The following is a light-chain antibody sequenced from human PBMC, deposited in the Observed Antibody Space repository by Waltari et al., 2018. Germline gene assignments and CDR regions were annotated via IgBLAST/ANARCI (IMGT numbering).Light chain of an antibody. Sequence: AIRMTQSPSSLSASTGDRVTITCRASQGIRRYFAWYQQKPGKAPKLLIYAASTLQSGVPSRFSGSGSGTDFTLTISCLQSEDFATYYCQQYYSYPLTFCPGTKVDIK. J-gene: IGKJ3*01. V-gene: IGKV1-8*01. CDR3: QQYYSYPLT. CDR1: QGIRRY. CDR2: AAS.